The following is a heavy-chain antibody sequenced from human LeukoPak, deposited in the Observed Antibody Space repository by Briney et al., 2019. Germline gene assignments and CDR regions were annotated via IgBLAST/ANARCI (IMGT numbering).Heavy chain of an antibody. D-gene: IGHD3-22*01. CDR2: MNPSGST. CDR1: GGSISSSSYY. CDR3: ARGRQDVTMIVVVMTAVSYYLDV. V-gene: IGHV4-39*07. Sequence: SETLSLTCTVSGGSISSSSYYWGWIRQPPGKGLEWIGEMNPSGSTNYNPSLKSRVTISVDTSKNQFSLELSSVTAADTAVYYCARGRQDVTMIVVVMTAVSYYLDVWGKGTTVTVS. J-gene: IGHJ6*03.